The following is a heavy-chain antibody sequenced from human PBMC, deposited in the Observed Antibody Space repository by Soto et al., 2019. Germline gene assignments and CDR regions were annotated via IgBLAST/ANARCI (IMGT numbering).Heavy chain of an antibody. J-gene: IGHJ4*02. Sequence: SETLSLTCTVSGGSISSYYWSWIRQPPGKGLEWIGYIYYSGSTNYNPSLKSRVTISVDTSKNQFSLKLSSVTAADTAVYYCARHNSPDYGDYDGVFDYWGQGTLVTVSS. CDR2: IYYSGST. D-gene: IGHD4-17*01. CDR1: GGSISSYY. CDR3: ARHNSPDYGDYDGVFDY. V-gene: IGHV4-59*08.